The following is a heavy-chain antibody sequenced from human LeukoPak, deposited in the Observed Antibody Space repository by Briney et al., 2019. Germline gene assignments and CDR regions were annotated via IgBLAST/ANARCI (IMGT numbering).Heavy chain of an antibody. V-gene: IGHV3-48*03. CDR2: ISSRGTTI. Sequence: PGGSLRLSCAASGFTFSSYEMNWVRQAAGKGLEWVSYISSRGTTIYNADSVKGRFTISRDNAKNSLYLQMNSLRAEDTAVYYCARDSIVDGAFDIWGQGTMVTVSS. J-gene: IGHJ3*02. CDR1: GFTFSSYE. CDR3: ARDSIVDGAFDI. D-gene: IGHD2-15*01.